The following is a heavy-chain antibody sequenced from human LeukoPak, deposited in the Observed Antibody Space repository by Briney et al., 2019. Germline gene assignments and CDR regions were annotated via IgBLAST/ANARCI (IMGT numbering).Heavy chain of an antibody. CDR2: ITFSGLGL. Sequence: PGGSLRLSCAASGFTFSSAGMTWVRQAPGKGLEWVSTITFSGLGLYYADSVKGRFTISRDNSKNTLYLQMNSLRAEDTAVYYCAKGVVVAPDVTPFDYWGQGTLVTVSS. V-gene: IGHV3-23*01. CDR3: AKGVVVAPDVTPFDY. D-gene: IGHD2-2*01. CDR1: GFTFSSAG. J-gene: IGHJ4*02.